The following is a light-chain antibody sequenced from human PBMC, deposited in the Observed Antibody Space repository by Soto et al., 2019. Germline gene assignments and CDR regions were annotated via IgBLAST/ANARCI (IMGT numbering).Light chain of an antibody. CDR2: GAP. CDR3: LQDINYPWT. CDR1: QGIGNA. Sequence: AIQMTQSPSSLSASVGDRVTISCRASQGIGNALGWYQQKPGKPPKILTHGAPNFQSGVPPRFSGSGSGTDFTLAIRSLQPEDSATYYCLQDINYPWTFGQGTKVEIK. J-gene: IGKJ1*01. V-gene: IGKV1-6*01.